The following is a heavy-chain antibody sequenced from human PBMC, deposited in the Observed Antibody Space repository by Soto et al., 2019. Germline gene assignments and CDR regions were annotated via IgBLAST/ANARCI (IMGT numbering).Heavy chain of an antibody. CDR1: GFTFGDYA. CDR3: ARDVITRVAGFDS. J-gene: IGHJ4*02. V-gene: IGHV3-49*03. CDR2: IRAKAYGGAT. Sequence: GGSLRLSCTTSGFTFGDYAMGWFRQAPGQGLEWVSFIRAKAYGGATAYAASVKGRFTISRDDSKSIAYLQMDSLITEDTGVYYCARDVITRVAGFDSWGQGTLVTVSS. D-gene: IGHD6-19*01.